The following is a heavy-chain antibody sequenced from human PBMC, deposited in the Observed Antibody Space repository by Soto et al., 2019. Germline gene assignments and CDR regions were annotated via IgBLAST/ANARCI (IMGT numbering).Heavy chain of an antibody. Sequence: PGGSLRLSCAASGFTFSSYWMNWVRQAPGKGLEWVANIKQDGSEKYYVDSVKGRFTVSRDNAKISMYLQMNSLRAEDTAVYYCARDKRDCATTSCYKNNWFDAWGQGTLVTVSS. CDR2: IKQDGSEK. D-gene: IGHD2-2*02. CDR3: ARDKRDCATTSCYKNNWFDA. CDR1: GFTFSSYW. J-gene: IGHJ5*02. V-gene: IGHV3-7*01.